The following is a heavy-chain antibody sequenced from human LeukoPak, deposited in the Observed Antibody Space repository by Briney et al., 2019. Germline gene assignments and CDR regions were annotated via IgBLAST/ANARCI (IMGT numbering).Heavy chain of an antibody. Sequence: GGSLRLSCAASGFTFNNYALSWVRQAPGKGLEWVSRISGSGGNTFYADSVKGRFTISRDNSKSTLYLQMNSLRAEDTAVYYCARSYSSAWDDAFDIWGQGTMVTVSS. V-gene: IGHV3-23*01. CDR2: ISGSGGNT. CDR3: ARSYSSAWDDAFDI. CDR1: GFTFNNYA. D-gene: IGHD6-19*01. J-gene: IGHJ3*02.